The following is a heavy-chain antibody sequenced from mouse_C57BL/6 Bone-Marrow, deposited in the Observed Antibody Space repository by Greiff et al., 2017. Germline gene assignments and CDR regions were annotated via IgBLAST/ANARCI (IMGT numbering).Heavy chain of an antibody. V-gene: IGHV14-4*01. CDR3: SSFDGNYFDF. J-gene: IGHJ2*01. D-gene: IGHD2-3*01. CDR2: IDPEIGDT. Sequence: EVKLVESGAELVRPGASVKLSCTASGFNIKDDYIHWVKQRPEQGLAWIGWIDPEIGDTEYASKFQGKATITSDTSSNTAYLQLSSLTSEDTAVYYCSSFDGNYFDFWGQGTPLTVAS. CDR1: GFNIKDDY.